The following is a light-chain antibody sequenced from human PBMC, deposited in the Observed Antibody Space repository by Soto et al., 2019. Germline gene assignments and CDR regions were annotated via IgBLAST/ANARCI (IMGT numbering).Light chain of an antibody. CDR2: EVT. CDR3: TSYVGNDIWV. CDR1: SSDVGAYKY. V-gene: IGLV2-8*01. Sequence: QSVLTQPPSASGSPGQSVTISCTGTSSDVGAYKYVSWYQQYPGKAPKLMIYEVTKRPSGVPDRFSGYKSGTTASLTVSGHQAEDEADYYCTSYVGNDIWVFGGGTKLTVL. J-gene: IGLJ3*02.